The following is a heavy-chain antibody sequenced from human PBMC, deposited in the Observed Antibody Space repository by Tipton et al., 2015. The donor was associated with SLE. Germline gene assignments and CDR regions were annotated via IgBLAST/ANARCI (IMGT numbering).Heavy chain of an antibody. D-gene: IGHD3-3*01. J-gene: IGHJ3*02. Sequence: QLVQSGGGLVQPGGSLRLSCTVSGFTFRSYAMHWVRQTQGKGLEWIGYIYSSGGTDYNPSLKSRLTISVETSKNQFSLKLTSVTAADTAVYYCARGNYDFRGRTFGIWGQGTMVTVSS. CDR3: ARGNYDFRGRTFGI. V-gene: IGHV4-4*08. CDR1: GFTFRSYA. CDR2: IYSSGGT.